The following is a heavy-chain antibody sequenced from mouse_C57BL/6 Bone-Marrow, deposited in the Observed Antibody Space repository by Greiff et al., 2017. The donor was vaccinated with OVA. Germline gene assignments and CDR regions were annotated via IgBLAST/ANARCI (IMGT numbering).Heavy chain of an antibody. D-gene: IGHD2-5*01. Sequence: VQLQQSGPGLVQPSQSLSITCTVSGFSLTSYGVHWVRQSPGKGLEWLGVIWSGGSTDYNAAFMSRLSITKDNSKSQVFFKMNSLQADDTAIYYCAKNGYSNSHYYAMDYWGQGTSVTVSS. CDR2: IWSGGST. J-gene: IGHJ4*01. CDR3: AKNGYSNSHYYAMDY. CDR1: GFSLTSYG. V-gene: IGHV2-5*01.